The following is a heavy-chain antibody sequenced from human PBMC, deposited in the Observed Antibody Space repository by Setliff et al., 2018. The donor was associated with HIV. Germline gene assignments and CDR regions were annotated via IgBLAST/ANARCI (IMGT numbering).Heavy chain of an antibody. V-gene: IGHV3-74*01. CDR2: INDDGSTT. CDR1: GFTFNNYW. J-gene: IGHJ4*02. CDR3: VKWNYPNS. Sequence: GGSLRLSCAASGFTFNNYWMNWVRQAPGKGLVWVSNINDDGSTTNYADSVKGRFTISRDNAKNTLFLQMNRLRVEDTAVYYCVKWNYPNSWGQGTLVTVSS. D-gene: IGHD1-7*01.